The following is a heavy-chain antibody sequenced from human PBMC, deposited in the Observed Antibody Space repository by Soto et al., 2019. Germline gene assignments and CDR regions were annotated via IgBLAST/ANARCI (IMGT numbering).Heavy chain of an antibody. Sequence: GSLRLSCAASGFTFSDYYMSWIRQAPGKGLEWVSYISGSGRTIYYADSVKGRFTVSRDNAKNSLYLQMNSLRAEDTAVYYCARDPSQSSTYSYPAFDIWGQGTMVTVSS. D-gene: IGHD3-22*01. CDR3: ARDPSQSSTYSYPAFDI. V-gene: IGHV3-11*01. CDR2: ISGSGRTI. CDR1: GFTFSDYY. J-gene: IGHJ3*02.